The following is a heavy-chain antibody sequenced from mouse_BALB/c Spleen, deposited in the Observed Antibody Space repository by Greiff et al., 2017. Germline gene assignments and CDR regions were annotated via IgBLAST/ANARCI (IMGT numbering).Heavy chain of an antibody. V-gene: IGHV2-9*02. D-gene: IGHD2-4*01. CDR2: IWAGGST. CDR1: GFSLTSYG. CDR3: ARDKDYYGYFDV. Sequence: QVQLKESGPGLVAPSQSLSITCTVSGFSLTSYGVHWVRQPPGKGLEWLGVIWAGGSTNYNSALMSRLSISKDNSKSQVFLKMNSLQTDDTAMYYCARDKDYYGYFDVWGAGTTVTVSS. J-gene: IGHJ1*01.